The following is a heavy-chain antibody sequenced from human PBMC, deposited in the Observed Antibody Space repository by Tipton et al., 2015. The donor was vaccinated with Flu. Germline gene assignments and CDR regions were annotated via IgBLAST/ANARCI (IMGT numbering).Heavy chain of an antibody. V-gene: IGHV4-39*07. J-gene: IGHJ5*02. CDR1: GGSISSSSYY. Sequence: TLSLTCTVSGGSISSSSYYWGWIRQPPGKGLEWIGSIYYSGSTYYNPSLKSRVTISVDTSKNQFSLKLSSETAADTAVYYCARDFHPTSNWFDPWGQGTLVTVSS. CDR2: IYYSGST. CDR3: ARDFHPTSNWFDP.